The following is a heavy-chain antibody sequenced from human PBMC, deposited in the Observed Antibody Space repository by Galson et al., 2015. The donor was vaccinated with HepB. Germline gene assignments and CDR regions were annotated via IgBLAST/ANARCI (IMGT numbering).Heavy chain of an antibody. CDR1: GYTFTSYD. CDR3: ARGGVLRFLEWKEDNWFDP. J-gene: IGHJ5*02. Sequence: SVKVSCKASGYTFTSYDINWVRQATGQGLEWMGWMDPNSGNTGYAQKFQDRVTMTRNTSISTAYMELSSLRSEDTAVYYCARGGVLRFLEWKEDNWFDPWGQGTLVTVSS. D-gene: IGHD3-3*01. V-gene: IGHV1-8*01. CDR2: MDPNSGNT.